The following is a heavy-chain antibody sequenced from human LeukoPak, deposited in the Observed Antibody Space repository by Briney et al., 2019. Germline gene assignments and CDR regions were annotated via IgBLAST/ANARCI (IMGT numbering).Heavy chain of an antibody. Sequence: GGSLRLSCAAPGFTFSSYAMHWVRQAPGKGLEWVAVISYDGSNKYYADSVKGRFTISRDNSKNTLYLQMNSLRAEDTAVYYCATDIVVVVAATAWDYWGQGTLVTVSS. CDR1: GFTFSSYA. D-gene: IGHD2-15*01. J-gene: IGHJ4*02. CDR3: ATDIVVVVAATAWDY. CDR2: ISYDGSNK. V-gene: IGHV3-30-3*01.